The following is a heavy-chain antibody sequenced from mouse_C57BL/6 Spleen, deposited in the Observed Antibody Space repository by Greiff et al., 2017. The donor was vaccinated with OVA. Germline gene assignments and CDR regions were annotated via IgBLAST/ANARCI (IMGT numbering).Heavy chain of an antibody. CDR2: IRSGSSTI. J-gene: IGHJ3*01. Sequence: EVQLKESGGGLVKPGGSLKLSCAASGFTFSDYGMHWVRQAPEKGLEWVAYIRSGSSTIYYADTVQGRFTISRDNAKNTLFLQMTSLRSEDTAMYYCARRGYDYDREPFAYWGQGTLVTVSA. D-gene: IGHD2-4*01. V-gene: IGHV5-17*01. CDR1: GFTFSDYG. CDR3: ARRGYDYDREPFAY.